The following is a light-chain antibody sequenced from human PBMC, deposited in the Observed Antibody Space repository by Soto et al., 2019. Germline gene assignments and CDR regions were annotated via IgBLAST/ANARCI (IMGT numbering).Light chain of an antibody. Sequence: EIVLTQSPGTLSLSPGEGATLSCRASQSVSSTYLAWYQQKPGQAPRLLIYGASSMATDIPDRFSGSGSGTDFALTISRREPEDFAVYYCQLYGSPPLYTFGQGTKLEIK. V-gene: IGKV3-20*01. CDR1: QSVSSTY. J-gene: IGKJ2*01. CDR3: QLYGSPPLYT. CDR2: GAS.